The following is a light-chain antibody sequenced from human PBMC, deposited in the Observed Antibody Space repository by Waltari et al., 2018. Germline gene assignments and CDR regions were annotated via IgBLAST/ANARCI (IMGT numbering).Light chain of an antibody. CDR3: LQDNSNPLT. CDR1: QGISTY. V-gene: IGKV1-17*01. Sequence: DIQMTQSPSSLSASAGDRVTITCRASQGISTYLNWYQQKPGKAPKRLIYAASSLESGVPSRFSGSGAGTDCTLTISSLQPEDFATYYCLQDNSNPLTFGGGTKVEIE. CDR2: AAS. J-gene: IGKJ4*01.